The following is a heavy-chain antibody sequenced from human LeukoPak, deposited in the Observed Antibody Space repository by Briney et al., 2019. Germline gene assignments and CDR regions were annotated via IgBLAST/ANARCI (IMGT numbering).Heavy chain of an antibody. CDR3: ARFPPGGLFDY. D-gene: IGHD3-16*01. CDR1: GSSFTSYW. CDR2: IYPGDSDT. V-gene: IGHV5-51*01. Sequence: GESLQISCQGSGSSFTSYWSGWVRQMPGKGLEGMGIIYPGDSDTRSSPAFQGQVTLSADKSISTAYLQWSSLKASDTATYYCARFPPGGLFDYWGQGTLVTVSS. J-gene: IGHJ4*02.